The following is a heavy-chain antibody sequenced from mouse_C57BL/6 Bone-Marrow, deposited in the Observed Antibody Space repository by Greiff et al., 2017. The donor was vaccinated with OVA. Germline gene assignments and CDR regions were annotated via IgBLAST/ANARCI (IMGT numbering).Heavy chain of an antibody. CDR1: GYTFTSYG. CDR3: ARDYYGSSAFDY. D-gene: IGHD1-1*01. J-gene: IGHJ2*01. V-gene: IGHV1-81*01. Sequence: QVQLQQSGAELARPGASVKLSCKASGYTFTSYGISWVKQRTGQGLEWIGEIYPRSGNTYYNEKFKGKATLTADKSSSTAYMELRSLTSEDSAVYFCARDYYGSSAFDYWGKGTTLTVSS. CDR2: IYPRSGNT.